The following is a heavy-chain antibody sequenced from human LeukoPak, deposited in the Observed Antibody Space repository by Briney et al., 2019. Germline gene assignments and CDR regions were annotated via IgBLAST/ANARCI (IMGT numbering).Heavy chain of an antibody. CDR2: INPNSGGT. Sequence: ASVKVSCKASGYTFTGYYMHWVRQAPGQGLEWMGRINPNSGGTNYAQKFQGRVPMTRDTSISTAYMELSRLRSDDTAVYYYARGEIVGATKLKIMPDYWGQGTLVTVSS. CDR3: ARGEIVGATKLKIMPDY. V-gene: IGHV1-2*06. J-gene: IGHJ4*02. CDR1: GYTFTGYY. D-gene: IGHD1-26*01.